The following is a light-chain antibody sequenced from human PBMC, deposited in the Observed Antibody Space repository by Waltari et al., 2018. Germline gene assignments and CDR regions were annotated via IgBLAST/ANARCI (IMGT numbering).Light chain of an antibody. V-gene: IGLV1-40*01. CDR2: GNS. CDR1: RSNLGAGDY. J-gene: IGLJ3*02. CDR3: QSYDSSLSGWV. Sequence: QSVLTHPPSVSGAPEQRLTISCPGRRSNLGAGDYVNRYQQLPGTAPKLLIYGNSNRPSGVPDRFSGSKSGTSASLAITGLQAEDEADYYCQSYDSSLSGWVFGGGTKLTVL.